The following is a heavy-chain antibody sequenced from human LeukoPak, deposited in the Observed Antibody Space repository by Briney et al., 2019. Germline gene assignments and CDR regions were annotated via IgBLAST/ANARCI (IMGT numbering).Heavy chain of an antibody. Sequence: SETLSLTCTVSGDSISYYFWTRIRQPPGKGLEWIGYCSYSGSTDYNPSLKSRVTMSVDTSKNQFSLKLSSVTAADTAVYFCARPATGNYALDYWGQGTLVTVSS. CDR1: GDSISYYF. CDR3: ARPATGNYALDY. V-gene: IGHV4-59*08. CDR2: CSYSGST. D-gene: IGHD4-11*01. J-gene: IGHJ4*02.